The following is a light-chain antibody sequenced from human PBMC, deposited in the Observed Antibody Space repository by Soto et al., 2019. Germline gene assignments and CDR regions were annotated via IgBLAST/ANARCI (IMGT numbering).Light chain of an antibody. J-gene: IGKJ3*01. CDR1: QRITNS. CDR2: AAS. CDR3: QQTYSPPFT. Sequence: DIQMTQSPSSLSASEGDRVTIPCRASQRITNSLNWYQQKPGRAPNLLIYAASSLQRGAPSRFSGSGSGTDFTLTISSLQPDDFATYYCQQTYSPPFTFGPGTKVDIK. V-gene: IGKV1-39*01.